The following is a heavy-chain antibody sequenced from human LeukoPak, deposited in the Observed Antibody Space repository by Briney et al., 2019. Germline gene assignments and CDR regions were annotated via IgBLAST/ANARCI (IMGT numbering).Heavy chain of an antibody. D-gene: IGHD3-3*01. CDR1: GFTFDDYG. CDR3: ARATYYDFWSGYYLRGEASYMDV. J-gene: IGHJ6*03. Sequence: GGSLRLSCAASGFTFDDYGMSWVRQAPGKGLEWVSGINWNGGSTGYADSVKGRFTISRDNAKNSLYLQMNSLRAEDTALYYCARATYYDFWSGYYLRGEASYMDVWGKGTTVTVSS. CDR2: INWNGGST. V-gene: IGHV3-20*04.